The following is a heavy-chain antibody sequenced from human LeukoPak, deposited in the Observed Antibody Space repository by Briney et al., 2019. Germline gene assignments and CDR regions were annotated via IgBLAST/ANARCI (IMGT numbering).Heavy chain of an antibody. Sequence: GGSLRLSCAASGFPFSTYWMAWVRQAPGKGLDWVANIRKDGGAKFYAASVKGRFIISRDNAKNSPYLQMNNLRDEDTAVYYCASSHDSSGNDWGQGTLVTV. CDR3: ASSHDSSGND. CDR1: GFPFSTYW. V-gene: IGHV3-7*01. D-gene: IGHD3-22*01. J-gene: IGHJ4*02. CDR2: IRKDGGAK.